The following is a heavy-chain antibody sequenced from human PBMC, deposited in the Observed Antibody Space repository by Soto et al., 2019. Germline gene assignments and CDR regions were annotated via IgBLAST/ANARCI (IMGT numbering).Heavy chain of an antibody. V-gene: IGHV3-23*01. CDR1: GFTFSNYA. J-gene: IGHJ5*02. CDR2: ISGGGGST. Sequence: PGGSLRLSCAASGFTFSNYAMSWVRQAPGKGLEWVSAISGGGGSTYYADSVKGRFTISRDNSENTLYLQMNSLRAEDTAVYYCAKGPFGYYDFWNWFDPWGQGTLVTVSS. D-gene: IGHD3-3*01. CDR3: AKGPFGYYDFWNWFDP.